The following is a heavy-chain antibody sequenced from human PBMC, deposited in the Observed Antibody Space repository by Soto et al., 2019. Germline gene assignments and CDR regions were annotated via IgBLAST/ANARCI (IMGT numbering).Heavy chain of an antibody. CDR1: GGSISSGGYY. J-gene: IGHJ6*02. Sequence: PSETLSLTCTVSGGSISSGGYYWSWIRQHPGKGLEWIGYIYYSGSTYYNPSLKSRVTISVDTSKNQFSLKLSSVTAADTAVYYCARELSESSGWPFYGMDVWGQGTTVTVSS. D-gene: IGHD6-19*01. CDR3: ARELSESSGWPFYGMDV. CDR2: IYYSGST. V-gene: IGHV4-31*03.